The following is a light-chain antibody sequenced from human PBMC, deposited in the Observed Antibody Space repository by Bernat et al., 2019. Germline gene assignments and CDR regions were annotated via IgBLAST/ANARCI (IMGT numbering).Light chain of an antibody. J-gene: IGKJ2*01. Sequence: DIQMTQSPSSLSASVGDRITITCRASQNIRTYLNWYQRKAGKAPQLLIFAASSLHSEVPLRFSGSGSGTHFTLTITELQPEDFATYYCQQSYSAPDTYGQGTKLEIK. CDR1: QNIRTY. CDR2: AAS. CDR3: QQSYSAPDT. V-gene: IGKV1-39*01.